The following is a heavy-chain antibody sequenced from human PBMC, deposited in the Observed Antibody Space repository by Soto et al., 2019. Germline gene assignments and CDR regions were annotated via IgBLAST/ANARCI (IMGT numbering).Heavy chain of an antibody. D-gene: IGHD4-17*01. CDR2: IYYSGST. CDR1: GGSISSGGYS. Sequence: SETLSLTCTVSGGSISSGGYSWAWIRQPPGKGLEWIGSIYYSGSTYYNPSLKSRITISVDTSKNQFSLKLNSVTAADTAVYFCARDSGDYNFDYWGQGTLVTVSS. CDR3: ARDSGDYNFDY. V-gene: IGHV4-39*01. J-gene: IGHJ4*02.